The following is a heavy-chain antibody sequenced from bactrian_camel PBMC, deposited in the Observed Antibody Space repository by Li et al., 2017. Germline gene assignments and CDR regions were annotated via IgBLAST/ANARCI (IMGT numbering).Heavy chain of an antibody. V-gene: IGHV3S40*01. CDR2: ISPASGRR. J-gene: IGHJ4*01. CDR3: AADPTRSYCTGGYWRQPVMGPNKY. Sequence: VQLVESGGGSVQAGGSLRLSCASSGSIFGTLCMGWVRQAPGKEREGVAAISPASGRRYYGDSVKGRFTISQDDAKNTVYLQMNSLEPEDTAMYYCAADPTRSYCTGGYWRQPVMGPNKYWGQGTQVTVS. CDR1: GSIFGTLC. D-gene: IGHD2*01.